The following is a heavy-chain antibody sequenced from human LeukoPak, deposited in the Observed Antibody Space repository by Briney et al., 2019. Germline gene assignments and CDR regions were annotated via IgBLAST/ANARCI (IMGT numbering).Heavy chain of an antibody. Sequence: SETLSITCTVSGGSISSSSYYWGWIRQPPGKGLEWIGSIYYSGSTNYNPSLKSRVTISVDTSKNQFSLKLSSVTAADTAVYYCARVDRYGGNSVPGHFDYWGQGTLVTVSS. CDR2: IYYSGST. D-gene: IGHD4-23*01. CDR1: GGSISSSSYY. J-gene: IGHJ4*02. V-gene: IGHV4-39*07. CDR3: ARVDRYGGNSVPGHFDY.